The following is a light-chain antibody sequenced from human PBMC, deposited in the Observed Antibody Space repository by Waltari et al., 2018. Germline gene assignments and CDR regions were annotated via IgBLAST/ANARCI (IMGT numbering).Light chain of an antibody. CDR1: KLGEKF. V-gene: IGLV3-1*01. J-gene: IGLJ1*01. CDR3: QTWDSRNAV. CDR2: EDS. Sequence: SYELTQPSSVSVSPGETVSITCSGDKLGEKFVSWYQQRPGQSPVVVIYEDSKRPSGIPGAVSGSNSGNTATLTISGTQAMDEADYYCQTWDSRNAVFGSATKVTVL.